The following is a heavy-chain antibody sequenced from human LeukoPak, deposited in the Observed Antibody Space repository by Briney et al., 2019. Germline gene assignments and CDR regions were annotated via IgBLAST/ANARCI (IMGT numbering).Heavy chain of an antibody. CDR1: GFTFSSYD. Sequence: GSLRLSCAASGFTFSSYDMHWVRPATGKGVEWVSAIGTAGDTYYPGSVTGRFTISRENAKNSLYLQMNSLRAGDTAVYYCARDGGYYYGMDVWGQGTTVTVSS. CDR2: IGTAGDT. CDR3: ARDGGYYYGMDV. J-gene: IGHJ6*02. V-gene: IGHV3-13*01.